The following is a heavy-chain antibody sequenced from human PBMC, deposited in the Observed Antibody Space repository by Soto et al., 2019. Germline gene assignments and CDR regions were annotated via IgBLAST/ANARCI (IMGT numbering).Heavy chain of an antibody. CDR3: ASSNIVAAPYGMDV. CDR2: INAGNGNT. CDR1: GYTFTCYG. Sequence: GASVKASCKASGYTFTCYGMSWVRQAPGQRLEWMGWINAGNGNTKYSQKFQGRVTITRDTSASTAYMELSSLRSEDTAVYYCASSNIVAAPYGMDVWGHGTTVTV. V-gene: IGHV1-3*01. J-gene: IGHJ6*02. D-gene: IGHD6-13*01.